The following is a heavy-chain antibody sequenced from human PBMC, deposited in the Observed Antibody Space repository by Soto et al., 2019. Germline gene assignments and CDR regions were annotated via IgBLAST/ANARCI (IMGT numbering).Heavy chain of an antibody. D-gene: IGHD3-10*01. Sequence: EVQLLESGGGLVQPGGSLRLSCVASGFTFSSYAMNWVRQAPGKGLEWVSAISGITTYYAASVKGRFTISSDNSKNTLYLQMNSLRAEDTAVYYCAKDLRWRGGFDYWGQGTLVTVSS. CDR1: GFTFSSYA. CDR2: ISGITT. CDR3: AKDLRWRGGFDY. J-gene: IGHJ4*02. V-gene: IGHV3-23*01.